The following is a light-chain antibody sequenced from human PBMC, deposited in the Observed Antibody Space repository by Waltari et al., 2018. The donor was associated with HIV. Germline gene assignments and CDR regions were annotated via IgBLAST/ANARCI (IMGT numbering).Light chain of an antibody. J-gene: IGLJ2*01. Sequence: QSSLTQPRSMSGSPGQSVTISCTGTSSDVGNYDYVSWYQQHPGKGPKLILYDVSERPSGVPDRFSGSKSGNTASLTISGLQVEDEAVYHCCSFAGSSTFVVFGGGTSLTVL. V-gene: IGLV2-11*01. CDR2: DVS. CDR3: CSFAGSSTFVV. CDR1: SSDVGNYDY.